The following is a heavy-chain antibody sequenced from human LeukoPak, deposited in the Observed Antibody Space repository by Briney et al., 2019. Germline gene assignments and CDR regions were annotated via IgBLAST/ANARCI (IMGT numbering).Heavy chain of an antibody. D-gene: IGHD3-3*01. CDR1: GFTFSRYW. Sequence: GGSLRLSCAASGFTFSRYWMHWVRQAPGKGLVWVARINSDGSTTSDADSVKGRFTISRDNAKNTLYLQMNSLRAEDTAVYYCAKARFSGMGGILSWGQGTMVTASP. V-gene: IGHV3-74*01. CDR3: AKARFSGMGGILS. CDR2: INSDGSTT. J-gene: IGHJ3*01.